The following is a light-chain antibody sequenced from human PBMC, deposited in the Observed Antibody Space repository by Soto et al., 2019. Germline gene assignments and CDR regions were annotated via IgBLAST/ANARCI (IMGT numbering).Light chain of an antibody. CDR2: GAS. Sequence: EIVLTQSPGTLSLSPGERATLSCRASQSVSSSYLAWYQQKPGQAPRLLIYGASSRATGIPDRFSGSGSGTDFTITISRLEPEDFAVYYCQQYGSSRIFGQGTKLEIK. V-gene: IGKV3-20*01. J-gene: IGKJ2*02. CDR1: QSVSSSY. CDR3: QQYGSSRI.